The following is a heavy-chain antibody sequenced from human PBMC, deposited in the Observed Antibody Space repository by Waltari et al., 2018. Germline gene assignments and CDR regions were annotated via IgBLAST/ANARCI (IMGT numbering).Heavy chain of an antibody. J-gene: IGHJ5*02. CDR3: AKLPGLGVAVTNWFDP. V-gene: IGHV3-23*04. Sequence: EVQLVESGGGLVQPGGSLRLSCAASGLTFSSYAWTWVRQAPGKGLEWVSLISGPGDNTNYADSVKGRFTISRDNSKNTLYLQMSRLRADDTAVYYCAKLPGLGVAVTNWFDPWGLGTLVTVSS. CDR2: ISGPGDNT. D-gene: IGHD6-19*01. CDR1: GLTFSSYA.